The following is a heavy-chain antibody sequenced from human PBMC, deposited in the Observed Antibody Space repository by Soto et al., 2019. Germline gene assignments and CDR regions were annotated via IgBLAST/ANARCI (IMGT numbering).Heavy chain of an antibody. V-gene: IGHV4-61*05. CDR3: ARRYGASFDY. J-gene: IGHJ4*02. CDR2: IYYSGST. D-gene: IGHD4-17*01. Sequence: LETLPLTCTVSGGSSSETGYCWGWIRQPPGKGLEWIGYIYYSGSTNYNPSLKSRVTISVDTSKNQFSLKLSSVTAADTAVYYCARRYGASFDYWGQGTLVTVSS. CDR1: GGSSSETGYC.